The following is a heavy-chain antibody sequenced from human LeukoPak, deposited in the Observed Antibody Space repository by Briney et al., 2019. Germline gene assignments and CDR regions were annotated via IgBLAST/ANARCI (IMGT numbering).Heavy chain of an antibody. CDR2: ISDYKGNK. J-gene: IGHJ4*02. CDR3: ARVDDSSGYYDY. D-gene: IGHD3-22*01. Sequence: ASVKVSCKASGYTFTSYGISWVRQAPGQGLEGMGWISDYKGNKNYAQKLQRRVTMTTDTSTSTAYMELRSLRSDDTAVYYCARVDDSSGYYDYWGQGTLVTVSS. CDR1: GYTFTSYG. V-gene: IGHV1-18*01.